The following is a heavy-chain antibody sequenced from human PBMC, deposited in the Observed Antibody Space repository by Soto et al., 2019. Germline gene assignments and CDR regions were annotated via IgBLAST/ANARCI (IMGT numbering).Heavy chain of an antibody. Sequence: QVQLQQWGAGLLKPSETLSLTCAVYGGSLSGYYGNWIRQSPGKGLEWIGEINHSGSTNYNPSLKSRVTISIDTFKNQFSLKLSSVTAADTAVYYCARTRNLEVWGQGTRVIVSS. D-gene: IGHD1-1*01. CDR3: ARTRNLEV. V-gene: IGHV4-34*01. CDR2: INHSGST. CDR1: GGSLSGYY. J-gene: IGHJ6*02.